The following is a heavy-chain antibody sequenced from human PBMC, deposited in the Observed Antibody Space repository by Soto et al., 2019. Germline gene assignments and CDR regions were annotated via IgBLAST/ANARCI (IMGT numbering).Heavy chain of an antibody. D-gene: IGHD3-9*01. J-gene: IGHJ4*02. CDR2: MYFGGFYSGST. CDR3: ARGFDILTFGFCLDY. V-gene: IGHV4-39*01. CDR1: GGSMSSSSYY. Sequence: SETLSLTCTVSGGSMSSSSYYWGWIRQPPGKGLEWIANMYFGGFYSGSTSYNPSLKSRVTISVDTSKNQFSLQVSSVTAADTAVYYCARGFDILTFGFCLDYWGQGTLVTVSS.